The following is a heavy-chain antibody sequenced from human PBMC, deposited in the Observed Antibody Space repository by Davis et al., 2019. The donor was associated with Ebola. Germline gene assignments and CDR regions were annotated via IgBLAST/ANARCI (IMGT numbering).Heavy chain of an antibody. CDR1: GFTLSGYD. V-gene: IGHV3-30*02. D-gene: IGHD3-16*02. Sequence: GESLKISCAASGFTLSGYDMNWVRQAPGKGLQWVAVIWDDGSNKYYADSVKGRFTISRDNSKSTLYLQMDNLSTEDTAVYYCAKDPRRLYDYIWGSYRSYYFDNWGLGTLVTVSS. J-gene: IGHJ4*02. CDR2: IWDDGSNK. CDR3: AKDPRRLYDYIWGSYRSYYFDN.